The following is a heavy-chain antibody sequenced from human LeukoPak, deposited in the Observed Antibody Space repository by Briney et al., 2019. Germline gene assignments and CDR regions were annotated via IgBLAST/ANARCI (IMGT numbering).Heavy chain of an antibody. V-gene: IGHV1-2*02. J-gene: IGHJ5*02. CDR1: GGTFSSYA. Sequence: ASVKVSCKASGGTFSSYAISWVRQAPGQGLEWMGWLNPNSGDTKYAQKFQGRVTMTRDTSISTAYLKMSRLRSDDTAVYYCARAPYCDSSSCYTGSNWFDPWGQGTLVTVSS. CDR2: LNPNSGDT. D-gene: IGHD2-2*02. CDR3: ARAPYCDSSSCYTGSNWFDP.